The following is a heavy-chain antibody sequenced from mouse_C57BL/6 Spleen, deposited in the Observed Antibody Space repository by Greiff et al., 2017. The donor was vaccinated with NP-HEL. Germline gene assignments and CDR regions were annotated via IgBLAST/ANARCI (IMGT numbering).Heavy chain of an antibody. J-gene: IGHJ2*01. V-gene: IGHV5-6*01. CDR2: ISSGGSYT. Sequence: EVQRVESGGDLVKPGGSLKLSCAASGFTFSSYGMSWVRQTPDKRLEWVATISSGGSYTYYPDSVKGRFTISRDNAKNTLYLQMSSLKSEDTAMYYCARQSGNYGNYFDYWGQGTTLTVSS. D-gene: IGHD2-1*01. CDR3: ARQSGNYGNYFDY. CDR1: GFTFSSYG.